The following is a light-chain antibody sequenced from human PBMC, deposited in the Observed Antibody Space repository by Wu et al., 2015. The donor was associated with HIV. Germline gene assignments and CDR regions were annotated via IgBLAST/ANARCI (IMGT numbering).Light chain of an antibody. CDR2: AAS. Sequence: EIVMTQSSATLSVSPGERTTLSCRASQSVGSNLAWFQQKPGQAPRLLIYAASTRATGVPGRFSGSGSGTEFTLTISGMQSEDFAVYYCQQYNNWPPYTFGQGTKLEIK. CDR1: QSVGSN. CDR3: QQYNNWPPYT. J-gene: IGKJ2*01. V-gene: IGKV3-15*01.